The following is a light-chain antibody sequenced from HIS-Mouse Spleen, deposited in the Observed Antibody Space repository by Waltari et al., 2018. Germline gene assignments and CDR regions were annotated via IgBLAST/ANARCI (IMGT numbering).Light chain of an antibody. J-gene: IGLJ2*01. CDR2: DDS. V-gene: IGLV3-21*03. Sequence: SYVLTQPPSVSVAPGKTARITCGGNNIGSKSVHWYQQKPGQAPVLVVYDDSDRPSGIPERFSGSNSGNTASLTISGLQAEDEADYYCCSYAGSYHVVFGGGTKLTVL. CDR1: NIGSKS. CDR3: CSYAGSYHVV.